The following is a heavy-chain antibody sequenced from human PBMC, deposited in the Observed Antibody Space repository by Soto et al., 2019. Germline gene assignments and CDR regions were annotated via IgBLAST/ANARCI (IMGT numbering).Heavy chain of an antibody. V-gene: IGHV4-59*01. CDR3: ARVWGGAFDI. Sequence: SETPSLTCTVSGGSISSYYWSWIRQPPGKGLEWIGYIYYSGSTNYNPSLKSRVTISVDTSKNQFSLKLSSVTAADTAVYYCARVWGGAFDIWGQGTMVTVSS. J-gene: IGHJ3*02. D-gene: IGHD3-10*01. CDR2: IYYSGST. CDR1: GGSISSYY.